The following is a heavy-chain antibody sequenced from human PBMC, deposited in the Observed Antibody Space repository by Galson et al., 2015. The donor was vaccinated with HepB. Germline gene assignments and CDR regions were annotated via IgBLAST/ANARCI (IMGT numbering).Heavy chain of an antibody. V-gene: IGHV3-48*02. CDR2: ISSSSSTI. CDR3: ARDLPYYYDSSGYYGVDY. D-gene: IGHD3-22*01. J-gene: IGHJ4*02. CDR1: GFTFSSYS. Sequence: SLRLSCAASGFTFSSYSMNWVRQAPGKGLEWVSYISSSSSTIYYADSVKGRFTISRDNAKNSLYLQMNSLRDEDTAVYYCARDLPYYYDSSGYYGVDYWGQGTLVTVSS.